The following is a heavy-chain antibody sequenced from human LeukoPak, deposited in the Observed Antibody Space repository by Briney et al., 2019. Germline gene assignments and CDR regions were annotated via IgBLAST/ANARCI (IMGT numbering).Heavy chain of an antibody. J-gene: IGHJ4*02. Sequence: GGSLRLSCAASGFTFSDYSMNWVRQAPGRGLEWVSSISTGSDYIYYADSVKGRFTISRDNAKSSLQLHMNSLRAEDTAVYYCARESEIDVDTVMVLDYWGQGNLVTVSS. CDR1: GFTFSDYS. V-gene: IGHV3-21*01. CDR2: ISTGSDYI. D-gene: IGHD5-18*01. CDR3: ARESEIDVDTVMVLDY.